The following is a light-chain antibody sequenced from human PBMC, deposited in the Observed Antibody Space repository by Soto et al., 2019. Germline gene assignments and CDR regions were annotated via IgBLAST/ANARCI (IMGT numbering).Light chain of an antibody. Sequence: DIQVTQSPATLSASVGARVTITCRARQTIGTWLAWYQQKPGKAPKLLIYDAPTLESGVPSRFSGSGSGTEFTLTISSLQPEDVATYYCKEYNSYPVSFGQGTRL. V-gene: IGKV1-5*01. CDR1: QTIGTW. CDR3: KEYNSYPVS. J-gene: IGKJ5*01. CDR2: DAP.